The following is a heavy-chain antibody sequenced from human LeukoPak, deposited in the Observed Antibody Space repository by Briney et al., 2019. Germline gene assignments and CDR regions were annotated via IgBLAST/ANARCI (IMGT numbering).Heavy chain of an antibody. J-gene: IGHJ3*02. V-gene: IGHV3-21*01. CDR2: ISSSSSYV. CDR3: ARDYGTYYYDSSRAFDI. Sequence: PGGSLRLSCAASGFTFSSYSMNWVRQAPGKGLEWVSSISSSSSYVYYADSVKGRFTISRDNAKNSLYLQMNSLRAEDTAVYYCARDYGTYYYDSSRAFDIWGQGTMVTVSS. D-gene: IGHD3-22*01. CDR1: GFTFSSYS.